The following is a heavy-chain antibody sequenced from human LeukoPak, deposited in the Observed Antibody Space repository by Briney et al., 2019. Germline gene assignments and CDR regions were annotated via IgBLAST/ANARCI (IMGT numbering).Heavy chain of an antibody. CDR2: INSDGSDR. Sequence: TGGSLRLSCAASGFTFSDHTMNWVRLAPGKGLVWVSRINSDGSDRTHADSVMGRLTISRDNSKNTLYLQMNSLRAEDTAVYYCAKETREYLLYSGYPRRGDAFDIWGQGTMVTVSS. CDR1: GFTFSDHT. V-gene: IGHV3-74*03. J-gene: IGHJ3*02. CDR3: AKETREYLLYSGYPRRGDAFDI. D-gene: IGHD5-12*01.